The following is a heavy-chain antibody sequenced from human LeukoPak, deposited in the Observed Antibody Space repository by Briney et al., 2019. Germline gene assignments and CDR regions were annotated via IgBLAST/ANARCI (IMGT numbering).Heavy chain of an antibody. CDR2: IRYDGSNK. D-gene: IGHD2-2*01. CDR3: AKNGVVVPADYYYYYYMDV. Sequence: GGSLRLSCAASGFTFSSYGMHWVRQAPGRGLEWVAFIRYDGSNKYYADSVKGRFTISRDNSKNTLYLQMNSLRAEDTAVYYRAKNGVVVPADYYYYYYMDVWGKGTTVTVSS. CDR1: GFTFSSYG. J-gene: IGHJ6*03. V-gene: IGHV3-30*02.